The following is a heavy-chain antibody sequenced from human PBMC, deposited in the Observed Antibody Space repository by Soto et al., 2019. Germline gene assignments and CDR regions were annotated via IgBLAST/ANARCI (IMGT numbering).Heavy chain of an antibody. V-gene: IGHV3-30-3*01. CDR1: GFTFSSYA. Sequence: QVQLVESGGGVVQPGRSLRLSCAASGFTFSSYAMHWVRQAPGKGLEWVAVISYDGSNKDYADSVKGRFTISRDNSKNTLYLQMNSLRAEDTAGYYCARDPAFDIWGQGTMVTVSS. CDR3: ARDPAFDI. CDR2: ISYDGSNK. J-gene: IGHJ3*02.